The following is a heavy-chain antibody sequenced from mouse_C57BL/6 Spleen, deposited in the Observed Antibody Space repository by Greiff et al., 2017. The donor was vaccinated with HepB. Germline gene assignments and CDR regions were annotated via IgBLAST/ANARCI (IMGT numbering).Heavy chain of an antibody. CDR3: ARRGSSALAY. V-gene: IGHV1-50*01. D-gene: IGHD1-1*01. CDR2: IDPSDSYT. J-gene: IGHJ3*01. Sequence: VQLQQPGAELVKPGASVKLSCKASGYTFTSYWMQWVKQRPGQGLEWIGEIDPSDSYTNYNQKFKGKATLTVDTSSSTAYMQLSSLTSEDSAVYYCARRGSSALAYWGQGTLVTVSA. CDR1: GYTFTSYW.